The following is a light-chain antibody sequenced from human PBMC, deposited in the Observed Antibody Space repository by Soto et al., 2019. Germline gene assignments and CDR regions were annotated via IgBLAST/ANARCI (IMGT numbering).Light chain of an antibody. CDR1: SSDVGGYNY. CDR3: RSYAVTNIFV. J-gene: IGLJ1*01. Sequence: QSVLTQRPSTSGSPGQSVNISCTGTSSDVGGYNYVSWYQQHPGKAPKVIIYEVSKRPSGVPDRFSGSKSGSTASLTVSGLQAEDEADYYCRSYAVTNIFVFGTGTKVTVL. V-gene: IGLV2-8*01. CDR2: EVS.